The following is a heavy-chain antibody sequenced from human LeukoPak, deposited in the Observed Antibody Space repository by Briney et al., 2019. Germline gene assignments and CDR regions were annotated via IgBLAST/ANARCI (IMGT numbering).Heavy chain of an antibody. CDR1: GFIFNNYG. J-gene: IGHJ5*02. Sequence: GGSLRLSCAASGFIFNNYGLIWVRQAPGKGLQWVSAISNDGGGTTYADFVEGRFTISRDNSKNTLFLQMSSLRAEDTALYYCAKGGSGYLADLWGQGTLVTVSS. CDR2: ISNDGGGT. V-gene: IGHV3-23*01. CDR3: AKGGSGYLADL. D-gene: IGHD3-22*01.